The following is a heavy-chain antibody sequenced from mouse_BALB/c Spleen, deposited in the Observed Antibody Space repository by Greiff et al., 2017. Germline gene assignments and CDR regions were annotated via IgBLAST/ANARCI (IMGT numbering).Heavy chain of an antibody. CDR3: ARNYYRYDEGDYYAMDY. V-gene: IGHV3-1*02. CDR1: GYSITSGYS. CDR2: IHYSGST. Sequence: EVKLMESGPDLVKPSQSLSLTCTVTGYSITSGYSWHWIRQFPGNKLEWMGYIHYSGSTNYNPSLKSRISITRDTSKNQFFLQLNSVTTEDTATYYCARNYYRYDEGDYYAMDYWGQGTSVTVSS. D-gene: IGHD2-14*01. J-gene: IGHJ4*01.